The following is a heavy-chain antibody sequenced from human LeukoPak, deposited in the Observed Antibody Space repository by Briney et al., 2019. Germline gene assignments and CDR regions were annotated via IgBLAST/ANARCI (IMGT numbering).Heavy chain of an antibody. CDR1: GFTFRSFG. J-gene: IGHJ4*02. D-gene: IGHD6-13*01. V-gene: IGHV3-30*02. CDR2: IRYDGNAK. CDR3: AKDRPAALDY. Sequence: GGSLRLSCAASGFTFRSFGMHWVRQAPGKGLEWVAFIRYDGNAKYYTDSLRGRFIISRDNSKNTVYLQMSSLRPEDTAVYYCAKDRPAALDYWGQGTLVTVSS.